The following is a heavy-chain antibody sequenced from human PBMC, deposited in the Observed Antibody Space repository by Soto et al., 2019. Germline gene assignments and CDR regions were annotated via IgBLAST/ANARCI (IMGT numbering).Heavy chain of an antibody. CDR1: GYTFTSYD. CDR3: ARGVTYYDFWSGSLNWFDP. D-gene: IGHD3-3*01. Sequence: SVKVSCKASGYTFTSYDINWVRQATGQGLEWMGWMNPNSGNTGYAQKFQGRVTMTRNTSISTAYMELSSLRSEDTAVYYCARGVTYYDFWSGSLNWFDPWGQGTLVTVSS. V-gene: IGHV1-8*01. CDR2: MNPNSGNT. J-gene: IGHJ5*02.